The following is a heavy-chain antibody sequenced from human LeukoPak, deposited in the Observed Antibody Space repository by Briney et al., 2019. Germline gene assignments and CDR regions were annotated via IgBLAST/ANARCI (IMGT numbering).Heavy chain of an antibody. CDR2: INPSGGST. D-gene: IGHD3-10*01. CDR3: ARDDIDYGSGSYMDY. Sequence: ASVKVSCKASGYTFTSYYMHCVRQAPGQGLEWMGIINPSGGSTSYAQKFQGRVTMTRDTSTSTVYMELSSLRSEDTAVYYCARDDIDYGSGSYMDYWGQGTLVTVSS. CDR1: GYTFTSYY. J-gene: IGHJ4*02. V-gene: IGHV1-46*03.